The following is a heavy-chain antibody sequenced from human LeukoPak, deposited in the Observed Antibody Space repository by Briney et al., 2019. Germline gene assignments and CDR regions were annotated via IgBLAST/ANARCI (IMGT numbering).Heavy chain of an antibody. Sequence: GGSLRLSCAASGLTVSTNYMSCVRQAPGKGLEWVSLIYSGGTTYYADSVKGRFTISRDNSKNTLYLQMNSLTAEDTAVYYCARTFLSGDGYKAGYFDYWGQGTLVTVSS. V-gene: IGHV3-53*01. D-gene: IGHD5-24*01. CDR3: ARTFLSGDGYKAGYFDY. J-gene: IGHJ4*02. CDR2: IYSGGTT. CDR1: GLTVSTNY.